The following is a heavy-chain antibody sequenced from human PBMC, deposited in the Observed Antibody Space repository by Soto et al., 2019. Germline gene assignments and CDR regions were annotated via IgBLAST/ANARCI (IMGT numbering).Heavy chain of an antibody. CDR2: ITGRSAVP. CDR1: GLTLRSYA. D-gene: IGHD3-16*01. Sequence: EGQLLQSGGDLVQPGGSLRLSCAGSGLTLRSYAMTWIRQTPEKGLEWVSTITGRSAVPSYADSVNGRFTVSRDNSKNTVYLQMNSLRADDTAIYYCAKGGPFTGGFDPWGQGTLVTVSA. CDR3: AKGGPFTGGFDP. J-gene: IGHJ5*02. V-gene: IGHV3-23*01.